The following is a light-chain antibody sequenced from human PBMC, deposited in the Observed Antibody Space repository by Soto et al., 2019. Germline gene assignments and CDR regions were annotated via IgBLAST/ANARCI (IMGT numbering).Light chain of an antibody. V-gene: IGLV1-40*01. CDR2: GDS. J-gene: IGLJ3*02. CDR3: QTFDSSPTISWV. Sequence: QSVLTQPPSVSGAPGQRVTISCTGSSSNIGRGYDVHWYQQFPGSAPRLLLSGDSNRPSGVPDRFSGSRSGTSASLAITGLQAEDEADYYCQTFDSSPTISWVFGGGTKVTVL. CDR1: SSNIGRGYD.